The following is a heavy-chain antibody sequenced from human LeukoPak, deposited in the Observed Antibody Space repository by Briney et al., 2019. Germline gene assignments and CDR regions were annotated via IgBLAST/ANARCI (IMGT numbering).Heavy chain of an antibody. V-gene: IGHV1-18*01. CDR1: GYTFTIYG. CDR2: ISAYNGNT. Sequence: GASVNVSCKASGYTFTIYGISWVRQASGQGLEWMGWISAYNGNTNYAQKLQGRVTMTTDTSTSTAYMELRSLRSDDTAVYYCARTYDSSGYYWVPAFDIWGQGTMVTVSS. J-gene: IGHJ3*02. CDR3: ARTYDSSGYYWVPAFDI. D-gene: IGHD3-22*01.